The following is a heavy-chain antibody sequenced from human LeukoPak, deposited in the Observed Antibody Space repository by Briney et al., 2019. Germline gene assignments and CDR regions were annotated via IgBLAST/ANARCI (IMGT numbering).Heavy chain of an antibody. D-gene: IGHD3-10*01. CDR1: GGPISSGGYY. CDR3: ARVRDVALWFGDLLGPEQGYFDY. CDR2: IYYSGST. Sequence: SHTVSLICTVSGGPISSGGYYWSWIRQHPGKGLEWVGYIYYSGSTYNNASLKGRVTLSVDTYKNQFSLRLNSVTAADTAVYYCARVRDVALWFGDLLGPEQGYFDYWGQGTLVTVSS. V-gene: IGHV4-31*03. J-gene: IGHJ4*02.